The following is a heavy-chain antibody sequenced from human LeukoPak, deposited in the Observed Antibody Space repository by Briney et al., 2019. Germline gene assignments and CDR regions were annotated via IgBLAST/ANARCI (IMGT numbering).Heavy chain of an antibody. Sequence: SETLSLTCAVYGGSFSGYYWSWIRQPPGKGLEWIGEINHSGSTNYNPSLKSRVTISVGTSKNQFSLKLSSVTAADTAVYYCASKGYYDGSGYYFDYWGQGTLVTVSS. CDR1: GGSFSGYY. J-gene: IGHJ4*02. CDR2: INHSGST. D-gene: IGHD3-22*01. V-gene: IGHV4-34*01. CDR3: ASKGYYDGSGYYFDY.